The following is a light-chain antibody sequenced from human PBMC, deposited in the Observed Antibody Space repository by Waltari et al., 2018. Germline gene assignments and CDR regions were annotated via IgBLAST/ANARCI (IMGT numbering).Light chain of an antibody. CDR1: QNILYSSNNKNY. Sequence: DIVLTQSPDSLAVSLGERATINCKSSQNILYSSNNKNYLAWYQQKAGQPPKLLFYWASTRESGVPDRFSGSGSGTDFTLTISSLQAEDVAVYYCQQYYSSPYTFGQGTMLEIK. J-gene: IGKJ2*01. CDR2: WAS. CDR3: QQYYSSPYT. V-gene: IGKV4-1*01.